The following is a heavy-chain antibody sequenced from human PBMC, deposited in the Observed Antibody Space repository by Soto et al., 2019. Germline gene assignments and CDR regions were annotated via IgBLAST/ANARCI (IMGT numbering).Heavy chain of an antibody. J-gene: IGHJ4*02. D-gene: IGHD3-16*02. V-gene: IGHV3-33*01. CDR1: GFTFSSYG. CDR3: ARSPLRQRYLDY. Sequence: QVQLVESGGGVVQPGRSLRLSCAASGFTFSSYGLHWVRQAPGKGLEWVAVIWYDGSNKYYADSVKGRFTTSRDNSKNTLYLQMNSLRAEDTAVYYCARSPLRQRYLDYWGQGNLVTVSS. CDR2: IWYDGSNK.